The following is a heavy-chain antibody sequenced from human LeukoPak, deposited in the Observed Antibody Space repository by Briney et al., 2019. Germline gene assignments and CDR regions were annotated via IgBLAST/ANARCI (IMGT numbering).Heavy chain of an antibody. J-gene: IGHJ4*02. D-gene: IGHD3-22*01. CDR1: GFTFSSYS. CDR2: ISSSSSYI. CDR3: ARDADTSSRYSRFDL. V-gene: IGHV3-21*01. Sequence: GGSLRLSCAASGFTFSSYSMNWVRQAPGKGLEWVSSISSSSSYIYYADSVKGRFTISRDNAKNSLYLQMNSLRAEDTAVYYCARDADTSSRYSRFDLWGQGTLVTVSS.